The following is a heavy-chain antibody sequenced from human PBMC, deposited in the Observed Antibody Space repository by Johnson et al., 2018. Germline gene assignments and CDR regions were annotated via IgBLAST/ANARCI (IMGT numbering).Heavy chain of an antibody. D-gene: IGHD6-13*01. Sequence: VQLVESGGGQVKPGGSLRLCCSASGFTFTSYTMNWVRQAPGKGLEWLSSITSSHFKSYADSLKGRFTISRDNAKNSLFRQMNSLGAEDTAVYYCASDPRIAAAGAEYFHPWGQGTLVTVSS. J-gene: IGHJ1*01. CDR3: ASDPRIAAAGAEYFHP. CDR1: GFTFTSYT. V-gene: IGHV3-21*06. CDR2: ITSSHFK.